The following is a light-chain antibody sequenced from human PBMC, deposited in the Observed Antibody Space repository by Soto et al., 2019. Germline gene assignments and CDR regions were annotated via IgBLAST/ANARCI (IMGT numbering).Light chain of an antibody. V-gene: IGLV3-21*04. J-gene: IGLJ2*01. Sequence: SYELTQPPSVSVAPGKTARITCGGNNNGSKSVHWYKQKPGQAPVLVIYYDSDRPSGIPERFSGSNSGNTATLTISRVEAGDEADYYCQVWDSSSDRDVVFGGGTKLTGL. CDR1: NNGSKS. CDR2: YDS. CDR3: QVWDSSSDRDVV.